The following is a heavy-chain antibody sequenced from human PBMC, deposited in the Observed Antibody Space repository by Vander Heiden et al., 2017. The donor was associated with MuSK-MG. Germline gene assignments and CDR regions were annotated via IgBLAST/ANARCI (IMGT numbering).Heavy chain of an antibody. V-gene: IGHV1-69*04. CDR2: ISPILGLA. J-gene: IGHJ6*02. Sequence: QVQLVQPGAEVEKPGSPVQVPCKAPGGTFSSYAFSWVRQAPGQGLEWMGRISPILGLASYEQKFQDRVTITADKSTSTAYMELTGLGYEDTAVYYCARDRGEGEPMDVWGQGTTVTVSS. D-gene: IGHD3-16*01. CDR1: GGTFSSYA. CDR3: ARDRGEGEPMDV.